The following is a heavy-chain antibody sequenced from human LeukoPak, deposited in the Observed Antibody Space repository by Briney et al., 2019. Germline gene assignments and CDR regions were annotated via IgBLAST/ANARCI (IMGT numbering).Heavy chain of an antibody. Sequence: SVKVSYKASGYTFTSHGITPLRKAPHQGLERMGGTNAYNGNTNYAQKLQGRVTMTTDTSTSTAYMELRSLRSDDTAVYYCAREADDYSNYYSYYGMDVWGQGTTVTVSS. J-gene: IGHJ6*02. D-gene: IGHD4-11*01. CDR3: AREADDYSNYYSYYGMDV. CDR2: TNAYNGNT. CDR1: GYTFTSHG. V-gene: IGHV1-18*04.